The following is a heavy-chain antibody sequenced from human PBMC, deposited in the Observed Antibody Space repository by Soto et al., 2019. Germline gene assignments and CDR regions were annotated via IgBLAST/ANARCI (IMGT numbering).Heavy chain of an antibody. J-gene: IGHJ6*03. Sequence: SETLSLTCTVSGGSISSYYWSWFRQPPGKGLEWIGYIYYSGSTNYNPSLKSRVTISVDTSKNQFSLKLSSVTAADTAVYYCACGEAVAARYYYYYMDVWGKGTTVTVSS. CDR1: GGSISSYY. CDR3: ACGEAVAARYYYYYMDV. D-gene: IGHD6-6*01. V-gene: IGHV4-59*08. CDR2: IYYSGST.